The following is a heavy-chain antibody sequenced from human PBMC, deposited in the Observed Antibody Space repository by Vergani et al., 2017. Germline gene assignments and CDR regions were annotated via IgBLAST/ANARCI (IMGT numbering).Heavy chain of an antibody. Sequence: EVQLLESGGGLVQPGGSLRLSCAASGFTFSSYAMSWVRQAPGKGLEWVSAISGSGGSTYYADSVKGRFTISRDNSKNTLYLQMNSLRAEDTAVYYCAKDPNIVVVPAAQSFYFDYWGQGTLVTXSS. D-gene: IGHD2-2*01. CDR2: ISGSGGST. CDR3: AKDPNIVVVPAAQSFYFDY. CDR1: GFTFSSYA. V-gene: IGHV3-23*01. J-gene: IGHJ4*02.